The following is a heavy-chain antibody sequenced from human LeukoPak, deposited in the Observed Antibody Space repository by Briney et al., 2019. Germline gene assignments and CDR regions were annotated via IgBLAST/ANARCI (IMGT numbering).Heavy chain of an antibody. CDR1: GFTFSYYG. V-gene: IGHV3-30*02. CDR2: IRYDGSNK. CDR3: AKGTDYYGSESYYYFDY. J-gene: IGHJ4*02. D-gene: IGHD3-10*01. Sequence: PGGSLRLSCAASGFTFSYYGMHWVRQAPGKGLEWVAFIRYDGSNKYYADSVKGRFTISRDNSKNTLYLQMNSLRAEDTAVYYCAKGTDYYGSESYYYFDYWGQGTLVTVSS.